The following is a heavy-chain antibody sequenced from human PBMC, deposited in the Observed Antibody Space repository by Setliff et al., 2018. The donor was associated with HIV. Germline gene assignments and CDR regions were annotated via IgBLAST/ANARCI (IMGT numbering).Heavy chain of an antibody. CDR1: GYSFTTYF. Sequence: ASVKVSCKASGYSFTTYFMHWVRQAPGKGLERMGRIDPEDGETIYAERFRGRISLTVDKSTGTAYMELNRLRSEDTAVYYCGTVRIAVPDDFDFWGQGTQVTVSS. D-gene: IGHD6-19*01. J-gene: IGHJ4*02. CDR2: IDPEDGET. CDR3: GTVRIAVPDDFDF. V-gene: IGHV1-69-2*01.